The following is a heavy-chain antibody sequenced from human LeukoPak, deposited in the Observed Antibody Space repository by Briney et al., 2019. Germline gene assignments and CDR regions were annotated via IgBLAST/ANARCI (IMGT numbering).Heavy chain of an antibody. CDR1: GYTFTSYG. D-gene: IGHD2-2*01. J-gene: IGHJ1*01. CDR2: ISTYNGNT. V-gene: IGHV1-18*01. Sequence: GASVKVSCKASGYTFTSYGIIWVRQAPGQGLEWMGWISTYNGNTNYARKFQGRVTMTTDTSTSTAYMELSSLRSEDTAVYYCARNGVVPAAIPEYFQHWGQGTLVTVSS. CDR3: ARNGVVPAAIPEYFQH.